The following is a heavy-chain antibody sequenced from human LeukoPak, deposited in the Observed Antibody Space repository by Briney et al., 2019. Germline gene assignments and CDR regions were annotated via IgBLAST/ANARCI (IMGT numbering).Heavy chain of an antibody. J-gene: IGHJ4*02. CDR2: ISDIGSI. CDR1: GGSISSYY. CDR3: AGHHPRYTVDF. D-gene: IGHD3-16*02. Sequence: SETLSLTCTVSGGSISSYYWSWIRQPPGEGMEWIAYISDIGSINYNPSLKSRVTISLETSKNQFSLKLSSVTAADTAVYYCAGHHPRYTVDFWGQGTLVTVSS. V-gene: IGHV4-59*08.